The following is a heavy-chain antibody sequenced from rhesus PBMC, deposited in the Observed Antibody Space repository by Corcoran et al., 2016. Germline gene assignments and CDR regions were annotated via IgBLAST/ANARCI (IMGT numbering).Heavy chain of an antibody. V-gene: IGHV4-80*01. D-gene: IGHD5-42*01. J-gene: IGHJ4*01. Sequence: QVQLQESGPGLVKPSETLSLPCAVSGGSFSSYWWSWIRPPPGKGLEWIGEINGNSGSTTYNPSLKGRVTISKDASQNLFSLKLCSVTAADTPLYYCARLALTGYSGYRLLDYWGQGVLVTVSS. CDR3: ARLALTGYSGYRLLDY. CDR2: INGNSGST. CDR1: GGSFSSYW.